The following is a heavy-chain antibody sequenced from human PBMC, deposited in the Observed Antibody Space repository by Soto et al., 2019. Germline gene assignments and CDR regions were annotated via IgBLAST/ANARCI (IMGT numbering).Heavy chain of an antibody. V-gene: IGHV3-21*01. CDR3: ARDRYSYYDFWSGSLPYYYYGMDV. D-gene: IGHD3-3*01. J-gene: IGHJ6*02. CDR2: ISSSSSYI. Sequence: NPGGSLRLSCAASGFTFSSYSMNWVRQAPGKGLEWVSSISSSSSYIYYADSVKGRFTISRDNAKNSLYLQMNSLRAEDTAVYYCARDRYSYYDFWSGSLPYYYYGMDVWGQGTTVTVSS. CDR1: GFTFSSYS.